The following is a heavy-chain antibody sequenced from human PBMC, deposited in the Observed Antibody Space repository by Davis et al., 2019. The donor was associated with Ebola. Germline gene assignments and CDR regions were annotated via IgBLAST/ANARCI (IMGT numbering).Heavy chain of an antibody. V-gene: IGHV3-11*01. Sequence: GESLIISCAASGFTFSDYYMSWIRQAPGKGLEWVSYISSSGSTIYYADSVKGRFTISRDNAKNSLYLQMNSWRAEDTAVYYCARVLWFGELFFGGPYYFDYWGQGTLVTVSS. D-gene: IGHD3-10*01. CDR2: ISSSGSTI. J-gene: IGHJ4*02. CDR3: ARVLWFGELFFGGPYYFDY. CDR1: GFTFSDYY.